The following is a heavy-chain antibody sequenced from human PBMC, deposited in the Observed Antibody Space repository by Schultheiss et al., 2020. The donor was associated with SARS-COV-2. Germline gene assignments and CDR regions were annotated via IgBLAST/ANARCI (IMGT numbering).Heavy chain of an antibody. CDR3: ARVGQDYYYGMDV. D-gene: IGHD3-16*01. J-gene: IGHJ6*02. CDR2: ILYDGSNK. CDR1: GFTFSSYA. V-gene: IGHV3-30*01. Sequence: GGSLRLSCAASGFTFSSYAMHWVRQAPGKGLEWVAVILYDGSNKYYVDSVKGRFTISRDNSKNTLFLQMNSLKTEDTAVYYCARVGQDYYYGMDVWGQGTTVTVSS.